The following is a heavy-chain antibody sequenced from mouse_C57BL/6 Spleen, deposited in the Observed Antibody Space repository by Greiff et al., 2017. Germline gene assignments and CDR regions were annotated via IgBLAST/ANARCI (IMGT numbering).Heavy chain of an antibody. CDR1: GFSLTSYG. D-gene: IGHD1-1*01. CDR2: IWSGGST. J-gene: IGHJ4*01. Sequence: VQLQQSGPGLVQPSQSLSITCTVSGFSLTSYGVHWVRQSPGKGLEWLGVIWSGGSTDYNAAFISRLSISKDNSKSQVFFKMNSLQADDTAIYYCARKTRGYYGSSYDYAMDYWGQGTSVTVSS. CDR3: ARKTRGYYGSSYDYAMDY. V-gene: IGHV2-2*01.